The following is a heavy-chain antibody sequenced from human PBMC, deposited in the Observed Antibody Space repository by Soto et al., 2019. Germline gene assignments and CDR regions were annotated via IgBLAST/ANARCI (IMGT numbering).Heavy chain of an antibody. CDR2: IYYSGST. Sequence: SETLSLTCTVSGGSISSGGYYWSWIRQHPGKGLEWIGYIYYSGSTYYNPSLKSRVTISVGTSKNQFSLKLSSVTAADRAVYYCARGAYSGYDRRDYWGQGTLVTVSS. D-gene: IGHD5-12*01. J-gene: IGHJ4*02. V-gene: IGHV4-31*03. CDR1: GGSISSGGYY. CDR3: ARGAYSGYDRRDY.